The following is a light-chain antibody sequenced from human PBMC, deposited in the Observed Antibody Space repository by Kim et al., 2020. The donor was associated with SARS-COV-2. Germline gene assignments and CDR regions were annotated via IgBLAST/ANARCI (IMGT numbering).Light chain of an antibody. CDR2: GAS. CDR1: QSVSNNY. V-gene: IGKV3-20*01. CDR3: QQYGNSPRT. J-gene: IGKJ1*01. Sequence: ATLTCRASQSVSNNYLAWYQQKPGQAPRLLIDGASSRAPGIPDRFSGSGSGTDFTLTISRLESEDFAMYYCQQYGNSPRTFGQGTKVDIK.